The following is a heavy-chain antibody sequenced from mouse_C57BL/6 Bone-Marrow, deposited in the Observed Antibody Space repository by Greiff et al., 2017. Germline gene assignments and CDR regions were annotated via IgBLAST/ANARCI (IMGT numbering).Heavy chain of an antibody. CDR3: AREGYDADY. CDR2: IYPGSGST. Sequence: VKLQQPGAELVKPGASVKRSCKASGNTFTSSWITWVKQRPGQGLEWIGDIYPGSGSTNYNEKFKSKATLTVDTSSSTAYMQLSSLTSEDSAVYYCAREGYDADYWGQGTTLTVSS. J-gene: IGHJ2*01. D-gene: IGHD2-2*01. CDR1: GNTFTSSW. V-gene: IGHV1-55*01.